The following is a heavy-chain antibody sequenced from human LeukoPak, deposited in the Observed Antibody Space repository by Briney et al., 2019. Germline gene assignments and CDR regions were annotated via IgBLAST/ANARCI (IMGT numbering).Heavy chain of an antibody. CDR3: ARGYYDFWSGYYVRDWFDP. Sequence: SETLSLTRAVYGGSFSGYYWSWIRQPPGKGLEWIGEINHSGSTNYNPSLTSRVTISVDTSKNQFSLKLSSVTAADTAVYYCARGYYDFWSGYYVRDWFDPWGQGTLVTVSS. CDR2: INHSGST. V-gene: IGHV4-34*01. D-gene: IGHD3-3*01. CDR1: GGSFSGYY. J-gene: IGHJ5*02.